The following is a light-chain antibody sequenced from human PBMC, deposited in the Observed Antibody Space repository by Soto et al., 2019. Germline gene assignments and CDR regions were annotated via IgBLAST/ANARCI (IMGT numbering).Light chain of an antibody. CDR3: SSYGGNNNLV. CDR2: EVS. Sequence: QSALTQPASVSGSPGQSITISCTGTSSDVGGYNYVSWYQQHPGKAPKLMIYEVSKRPSGVPGRFSASKSGNTASLTVSGLQAEDEADYYCSSYGGNNNLVFGGGTKVTVL. V-gene: IGLV2-8*01. CDR1: SSDVGGYNY. J-gene: IGLJ2*01.